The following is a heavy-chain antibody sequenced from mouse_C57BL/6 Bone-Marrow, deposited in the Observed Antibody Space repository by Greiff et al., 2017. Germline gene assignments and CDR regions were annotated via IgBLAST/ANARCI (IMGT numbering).Heavy chain of an antibody. CDR1: GYTFTSSG. D-gene: IGHD2-3*01. V-gene: IGHV1-81*01. CDR2: IYPRSGNT. CDR3: ARRGLGLLSYAMDY. J-gene: IGHJ4*01. Sequence: VQLQQSGAELARPGASVKLSCKASGYTFTSSGISWVKQRTGQGLEWIGEIYPRSGNTYYNEKFKGKATLTADKSSSTAYMEIRSLTSEDSAFYFCARRGLGLLSYAMDYWGQGTSVTVSS.